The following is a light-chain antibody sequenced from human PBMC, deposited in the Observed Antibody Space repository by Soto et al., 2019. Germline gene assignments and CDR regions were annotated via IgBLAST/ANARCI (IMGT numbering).Light chain of an antibody. V-gene: IGKV3-20*01. CDR3: QQYGSSSIT. J-gene: IGKJ5*01. Sequence: VLAQSRATQSLSRGESRTLWCRAGRSVSSYLSWYQQKPGQPPRLLIYGAYTRATGVPARFSGSGSGTDLTITITRLQPEDFEVYYCQQYGSSSITFGQGTRLEIK. CDR2: GAY. CDR1: RSVSSY.